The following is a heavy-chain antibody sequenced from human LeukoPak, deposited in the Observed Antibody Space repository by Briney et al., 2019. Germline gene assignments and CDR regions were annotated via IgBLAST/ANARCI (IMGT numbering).Heavy chain of an antibody. CDR2: IYYSGST. CDR3: ARVDQQQLAQGDY. J-gene: IGHJ4*02. CDR1: GGPISSSSYY. Sequence: PSETLSLTCTVSGGPISSSSYYWGWIRQPPGKGLEWIGSIYYSGSTYYNPSLKSRVTISVDTSKNQFSLKLSSVTAADTAVYYCARVDQQQLAQGDYWGQGTLVTVSS. V-gene: IGHV4-39*07. D-gene: IGHD6-13*01.